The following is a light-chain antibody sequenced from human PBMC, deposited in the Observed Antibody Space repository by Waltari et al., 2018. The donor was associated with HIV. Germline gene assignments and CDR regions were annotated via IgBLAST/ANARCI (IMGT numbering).Light chain of an antibody. Sequence: DMVMNQSPDSLAVSLGERATINCKSSQSVLYSSNNKKYLDWYQQKPGQPPKLLIYWAATRESGVPDRFSGSGSGTDFTLTISSLQAEDVAVYYCQQYYTTPLFGQGTKLEIK. J-gene: IGKJ2*01. CDR3: QQYYTTPL. CDR1: QSVLYSSNNKKY. V-gene: IGKV4-1*01. CDR2: WAA.